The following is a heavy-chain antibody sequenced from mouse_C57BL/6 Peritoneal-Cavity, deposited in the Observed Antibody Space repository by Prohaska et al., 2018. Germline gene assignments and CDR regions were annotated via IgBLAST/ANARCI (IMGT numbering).Heavy chain of an antibody. V-gene: IGHV1-9*01. CDR1: GYTFTGYW. CDR3: ARGTTVPDFDY. J-gene: IGHJ2*01. CDR2: ILPGSGST. Sequence: KLSCKATGYTFTGYWIEWVKQRPGHGLEWIGEILPGSGSTNYNEQVKGKATFTADTSSNTAYMQLSSLTTEDSAIYYCARGTTVPDFDYWGQGTTLTVSS. D-gene: IGHD1-1*01.